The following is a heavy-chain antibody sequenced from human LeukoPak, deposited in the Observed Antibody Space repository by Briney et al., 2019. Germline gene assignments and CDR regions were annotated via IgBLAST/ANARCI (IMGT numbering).Heavy chain of an antibody. CDR1: VFTFHNHL. J-gene: IGHJ4*02. Sequence: GGSLRLSCVASVFTFHNHLLSWVRQAPGKGLAGVSGISCSGGSTYYADSLKGRFTISSDNAKNTLYLQMNILRAEDTAVYYCAKGRCSGGSCYGRGFDYWGQGTLVTVSS. V-gene: IGHV3-23*01. CDR2: ISCSGGST. CDR3: AKGRCSGGSCYGRGFDY. D-gene: IGHD2-15*01.